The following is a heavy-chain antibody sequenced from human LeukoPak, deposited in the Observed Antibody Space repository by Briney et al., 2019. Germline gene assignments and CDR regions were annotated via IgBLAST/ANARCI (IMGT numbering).Heavy chain of an antibody. Sequence: GGSLRLSCAASRFTFSSYAMSWVRQAPGKGLEWVSVISGSGGSTYYADFVKGRFTISRDNSKNTLYLQMNSLRAEDTAVYYCAKDPYSGSYYDYWGQGTLVTVSS. CDR3: AKDPYSGSYYDY. V-gene: IGHV3-23*01. CDR2: ISGSGGST. J-gene: IGHJ4*02. D-gene: IGHD1-26*01. CDR1: RFTFSSYA.